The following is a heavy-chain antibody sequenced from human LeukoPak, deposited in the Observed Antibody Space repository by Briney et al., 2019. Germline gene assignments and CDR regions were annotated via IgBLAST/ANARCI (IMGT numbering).Heavy chain of an antibody. CDR2: ISTSGST. J-gene: IGHJ3*02. Sequence: PSETLSLTCTVSGGSISSYYWSWIRQPAGKGLDWIGHISTSGSTNYNPSLKSRVTMSVDTSKNQFSLKLTSVTAADTAVYYCARHPLDYDFWSGYSDAFDIWGQGTMVTVSS. V-gene: IGHV4-4*07. CDR3: ARHPLDYDFWSGYSDAFDI. D-gene: IGHD3-3*01. CDR1: GGSISSYY.